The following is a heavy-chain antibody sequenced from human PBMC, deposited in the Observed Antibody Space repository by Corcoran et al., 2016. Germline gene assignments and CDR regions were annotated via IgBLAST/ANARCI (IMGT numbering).Heavy chain of an antibody. CDR3: ARVGEPDYYGSGRTDYYYYGMDV. CDR2: IIPIFGTA. J-gene: IGHJ6*02. Sequence: QVQLVQSGAEVKKPGSSVKVSCKASGGTFSSYAISWVRQAPGQGLEWMGGIIPIFGTANYAQKFQGRVTITADESTSTAYMELSSLRSEDTAVYYCARVGEPDYYGSGRTDYYYYGMDVWGQGTTVTVSS. V-gene: IGHV1-69*01. D-gene: IGHD3-10*01. CDR1: GGTFSSYA.